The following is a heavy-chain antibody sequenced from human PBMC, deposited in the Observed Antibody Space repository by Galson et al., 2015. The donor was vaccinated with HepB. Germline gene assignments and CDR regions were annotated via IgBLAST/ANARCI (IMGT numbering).Heavy chain of an antibody. Sequence: SLRLSCVASGFTFSNAWMSWVRQAPGKGLEWVGRIKSKTDGGTTDYAAPVKGRFTISRDDSKNTLYLQMNSLKTEDTAVYYCTTDEAIYCSSTSCYTVYFDYWGQGTLVTVSS. CDR3: TTDEAIYCSSTSCYTVYFDY. CDR2: IKSKTDGGTT. J-gene: IGHJ4*02. V-gene: IGHV3-15*01. CDR1: GFTFSNAW. D-gene: IGHD2-2*02.